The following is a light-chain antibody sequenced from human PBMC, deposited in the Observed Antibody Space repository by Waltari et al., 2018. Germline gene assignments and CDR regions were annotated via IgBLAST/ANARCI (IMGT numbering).Light chain of an antibody. V-gene: IGLV3-1*01. CDR1: DLGDYY. CDR3: QAWDNTAVV. CDR2: QDA. Sequence: SYDLLQPPSLSVFPGQTASITCSGHDLGDYYVSCSQQRPGRPPFLRIYQDAKRPSGIPERFSGSNSGNTATLTISGTQPIDDSDYYCQAWDNTAVVFGGGTRLTVL. J-gene: IGLJ2*01.